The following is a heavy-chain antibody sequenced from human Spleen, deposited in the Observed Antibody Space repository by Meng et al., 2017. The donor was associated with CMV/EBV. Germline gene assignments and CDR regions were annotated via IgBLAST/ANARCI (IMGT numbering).Heavy chain of an antibody. V-gene: IGHV4-34*01. CDR1: GASFSGYY. CDR3: ARQYWGHYGMDV. Sequence: SETLSLTCVVYGASFSGYYWSWFRQPPGKGLEWIGDTSHSGTTNYNPSLKSRVTISVDTSKNQFSLKLSSVTAADTAVYYCARQYWGHYGMDVWGQGTTVTVSS. J-gene: IGHJ6*02. CDR2: TSHSGTT. D-gene: IGHD7-27*01.